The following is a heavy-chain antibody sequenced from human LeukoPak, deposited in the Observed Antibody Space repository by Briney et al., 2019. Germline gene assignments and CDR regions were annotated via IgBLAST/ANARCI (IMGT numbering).Heavy chain of an antibody. J-gene: IGHJ3*02. Sequence: ASVKVSCKASGYTFTGYYMHWVRQAPGQGLEWMGWINPNSGGTNYAQKFQGRVTMTRDTSISTAYMELSRLTSDDTAVYYCARGEMITFGGVIVISTFDIWGQGTMVTVS. CDR1: GYTFTGYY. D-gene: IGHD3-16*02. CDR3: ARGEMITFGGVIVISTFDI. V-gene: IGHV1-2*02. CDR2: INPNSGGT.